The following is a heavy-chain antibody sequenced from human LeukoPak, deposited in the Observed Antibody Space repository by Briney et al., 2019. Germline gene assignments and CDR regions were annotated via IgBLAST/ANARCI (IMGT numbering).Heavy chain of an antibody. D-gene: IGHD5-24*01. CDR2: INPSGGST. CDR3: ARQYGGYNEPLNGFDY. V-gene: IGHV1-46*01. CDR1: GYTFTSYY. Sequence: GASVKVSCKASGYTFTSYYMHWVRQAPGQGLEWMGIINPSGGSTSYAQKFQGRVTMTRDTSTSTVYMELSSLRSEDTAVYYCARQYGGYNEPLNGFDYWGQGTLVTVSS. J-gene: IGHJ4*02.